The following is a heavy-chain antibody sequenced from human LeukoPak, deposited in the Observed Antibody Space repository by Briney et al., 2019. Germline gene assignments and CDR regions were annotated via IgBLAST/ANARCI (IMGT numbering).Heavy chain of an antibody. J-gene: IGHJ6*03. Sequence: ASVKVSCKASGYTFTGYYMHWVRQAPGQGLEWMGWINPNSGGTNYAQKFQGRVTMTRDTSISTAYMELSRLRSDDTAVYYCARDDYGDYAYYYMDAWGKGTTVTVSS. CDR3: ARDDYGDYAYYYMDA. V-gene: IGHV1-2*02. CDR2: INPNSGGT. D-gene: IGHD4-17*01. CDR1: GYTFTGYY.